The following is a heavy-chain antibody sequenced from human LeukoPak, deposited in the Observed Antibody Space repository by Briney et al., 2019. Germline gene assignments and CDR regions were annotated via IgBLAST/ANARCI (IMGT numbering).Heavy chain of an antibody. D-gene: IGHD6-6*01. CDR1: GYTFTSYG. CDR2: ISAYNGNT. J-gene: IGHJ4*02. V-gene: IGHV1-18*01. Sequence: ATVKVSCKASGYTFTSYGISWVRQAPGQGLEWMGWISAYNGNTNYAQKLQGRVTMTTDTSTSTAYMELRSLRSDDTAVYYCARDLSYSSSENFDYWGQGTLVTVSS. CDR3: ARDLSYSSSENFDY.